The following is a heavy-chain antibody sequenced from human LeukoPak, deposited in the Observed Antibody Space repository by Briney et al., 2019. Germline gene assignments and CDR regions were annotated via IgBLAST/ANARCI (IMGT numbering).Heavy chain of an antibody. CDR3: ARERDGSGTQRGLDY. Sequence: SETLSLTCTVSGGSISSGNFYWSWIRQPAGTGLEWIGRIYTSGNTDYNPSLKSRVTISVDTSKNQFSLNLSSVTAADTAVYYCARERDGSGTQRGLDYWGQGALVIVSS. J-gene: IGHJ4*02. D-gene: IGHD3-10*01. CDR2: IYTSGNT. CDR1: GGSISSGNFY. V-gene: IGHV4-61*02.